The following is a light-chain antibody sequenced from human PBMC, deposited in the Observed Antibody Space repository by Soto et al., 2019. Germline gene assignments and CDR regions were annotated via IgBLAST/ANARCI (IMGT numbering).Light chain of an antibody. V-gene: IGKV1-39*01. Sequence: DIHMTQSPSSLSAAVGDRVTITCRASQSISSYLNWYQQKPGKAPKLLIYAASSLQSGVPSRFSGSVSGTDFTLTISSLQPEDYATYYCQKRHSTPSWTFGQGTKVEIK. J-gene: IGKJ1*01. CDR1: QSISSY. CDR3: QKRHSTPSWT. CDR2: AAS.